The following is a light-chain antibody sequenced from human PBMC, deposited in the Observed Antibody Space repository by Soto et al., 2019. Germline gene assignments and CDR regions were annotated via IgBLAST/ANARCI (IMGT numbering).Light chain of an antibody. CDR2: GDI. CDR3: QSYDSSLSISV. J-gene: IGLJ2*01. Sequence: QSVLTQPPSVSGAPGQRVSISCTGTSSNIGAGYDVLWYQHLPGTAPKLLIFGDINRPSGVPDRFSGSKSGTSASLAITGLQAEDEADYYCQSYDSSLSISVFGGGTTLTVL. CDR1: SSNIGAGYD. V-gene: IGLV1-40*01.